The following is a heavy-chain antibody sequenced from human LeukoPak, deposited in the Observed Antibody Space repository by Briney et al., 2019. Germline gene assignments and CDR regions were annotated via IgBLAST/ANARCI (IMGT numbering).Heavy chain of an antibody. Sequence: PSQTLSLTCTVSGGSISSYYWSWIRQPPGKGLEWIGYIYYSGSTNYNPSLKSRVTISVDTSKNQFSLKLSSVTAADTAVYYCARTGSGYSGYEHWGQGTLVTVSS. D-gene: IGHD5-12*01. V-gene: IGHV4-59*01. CDR1: GGSISSYY. CDR2: IYYSGST. J-gene: IGHJ4*02. CDR3: ARTGSGYSGYEH.